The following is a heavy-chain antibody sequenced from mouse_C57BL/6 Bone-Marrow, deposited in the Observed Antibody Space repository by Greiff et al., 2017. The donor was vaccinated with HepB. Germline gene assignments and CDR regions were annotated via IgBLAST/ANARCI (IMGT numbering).Heavy chain of an antibody. CDR3: ARNSYYDYDWYFDV. CDR1: GYTFTSYG. J-gene: IGHJ1*03. Sequence: VQLQQSGAELARPGASVKLSCKASGYTFTSYGISWVKQGTGQGLEWIGEIYPRSGNTYYNEKFKGKATLTADKSSSTAYMELRSLTSEDSAVYFCARNSYYDYDWYFDVWGTGTTVTVSS. CDR2: IYPRSGNT. D-gene: IGHD2-4*01. V-gene: IGHV1-81*01.